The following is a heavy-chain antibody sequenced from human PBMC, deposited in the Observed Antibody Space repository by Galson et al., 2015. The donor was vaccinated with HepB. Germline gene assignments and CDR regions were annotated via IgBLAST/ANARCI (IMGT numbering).Heavy chain of an antibody. V-gene: IGHV5-51*01. CDR1: GYSFTTYW. D-gene: IGHD5-18*01. CDR2: IYLGDSDT. Sequence: SGAEVKKPGESLKISCKASGYSFTTYWIAWVRQMPGEGLEWMGIIYLGDSDTRYSPSFQGQVTISADKSISTAYLQWSSLKASDTAMYYCARHGRTQSYGFGYWGQGTLVTVSS. CDR3: ARHGRTQSYGFGY. J-gene: IGHJ4*02.